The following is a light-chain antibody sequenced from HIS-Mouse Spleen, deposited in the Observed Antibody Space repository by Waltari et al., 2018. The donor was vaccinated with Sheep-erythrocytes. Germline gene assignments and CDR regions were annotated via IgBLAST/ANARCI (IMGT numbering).Light chain of an antibody. CDR2: EGS. Sequence: QSALTQPASVSGSPGQSITISCTGTSRAVGSYNLVSWYQQHPGNAPKLMIYEGSKRPSGVSNRFSGSKSGNTASLTISGLQAEDEADYYCCSYAGSSTPWVFGGGTKLTVL. CDR3: CSYAGSSTPWV. V-gene: IGLV2-23*01. CDR1: SRAVGSYNL. J-gene: IGLJ3*02.